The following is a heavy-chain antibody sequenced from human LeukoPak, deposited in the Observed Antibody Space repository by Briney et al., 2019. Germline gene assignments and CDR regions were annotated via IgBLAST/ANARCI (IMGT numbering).Heavy chain of an antibody. D-gene: IGHD3-3*01. CDR2: IKSDGSTT. Sequence: GGSLRLSCAASGFTFSSYWMHWVRQAPEKGLVWVSRIKSDGSTTNYADSVKGRFTISRDNAKKTLYLQMNGLRAEDTAVYYCARDPSAWSGYYDYWGQGTPVTVSS. CDR3: ARDPSAWSGYYDY. V-gene: IGHV3-74*01. J-gene: IGHJ4*02. CDR1: GFTFSSYW.